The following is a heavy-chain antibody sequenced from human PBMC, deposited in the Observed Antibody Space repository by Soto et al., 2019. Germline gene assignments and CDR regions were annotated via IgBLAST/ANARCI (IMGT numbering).Heavy chain of an antibody. Sequence: QVQLVQSGAEVKKPGSSVKVSCKASGGTVSSYAISWVRQAPGQGLEWRGGIIPIFGTATYAQKYQSRVTITADESTSTAYMELSNLRSEDTAVYYCASHGYSYSYLFDYWGQGTLVTVSS. CDR3: ASHGYSYSYLFDY. V-gene: IGHV1-69*12. CDR2: IIPIFGTA. D-gene: IGHD5-18*01. CDR1: GGTVSSYA. J-gene: IGHJ4*02.